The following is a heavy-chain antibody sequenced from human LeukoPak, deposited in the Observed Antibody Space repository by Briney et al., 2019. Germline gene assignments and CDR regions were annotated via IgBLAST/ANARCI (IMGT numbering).Heavy chain of an antibody. V-gene: IGHV4-34*01. Sequence: PSETLSLTCAVYGGSFSGYYWSWIRQPPGKGLEWIGEINHSGSTNYNPSLKSRVTISVDTSKNQFSLKLSSVTAADTAVYYCARGQWYYYGSGSYYHTPCFDYWGQGTLVTVSS. CDR1: GGSFSGYY. CDR2: INHSGST. CDR3: ARGQWYYYGSGSYYHTPCFDY. D-gene: IGHD3-10*01. J-gene: IGHJ4*02.